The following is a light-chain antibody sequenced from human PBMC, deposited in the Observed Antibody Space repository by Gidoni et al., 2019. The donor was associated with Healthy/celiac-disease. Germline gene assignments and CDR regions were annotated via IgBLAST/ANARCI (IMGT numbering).Light chain of an antibody. CDR3: HQYDLLPWCS. CDR2: DAS. Sequence: DLQRTQSPSSLSASVGDRVTITCQASQDISNYLNWYQQKPGKAPKLLIYDASNLETGVPSRFSGSEFGRDLTFALRSLQTEAIPTYYCHQYDLLPWCSFGQGTKLEIK. CDR1: QDISNY. J-gene: IGKJ2*04. V-gene: IGKV1-33*01.